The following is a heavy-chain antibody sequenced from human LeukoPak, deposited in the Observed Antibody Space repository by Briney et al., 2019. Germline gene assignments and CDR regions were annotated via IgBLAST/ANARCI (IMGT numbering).Heavy chain of an antibody. V-gene: IGHV3-30*04. Sequence: PGRSLRLSCAASGFTFSSYAMHWVRQAPGKGLERVAVISYDGSNKYYADSVKGRFTISRDNSKNTLYLQMNSLRAEDTAVYYCARAWRSRDWFDPWGQGTLVTVSS. CDR1: GFTFSSYA. CDR3: ARAWRSRDWFDP. D-gene: IGHD5-24*01. CDR2: ISYDGSNK. J-gene: IGHJ5*02.